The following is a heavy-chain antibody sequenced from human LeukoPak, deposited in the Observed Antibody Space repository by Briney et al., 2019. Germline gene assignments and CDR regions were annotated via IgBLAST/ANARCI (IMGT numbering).Heavy chain of an antibody. D-gene: IGHD3-10*01. CDR2: ISSSGSTI. CDR3: ARPYYYSSGSLPY. CDR1: GFIFSSYE. V-gene: IGHV3-48*03. J-gene: IGHJ4*02. Sequence: PGGSLRLSCAASGFIFSSYEMNWVRQAPGKGLEWVSYISSSGSTIFYADSVKGRFTISRDNAKNSLYLQMSSLRAEDTALYYCARPYYYSSGSLPYWGQGTLVTVSS.